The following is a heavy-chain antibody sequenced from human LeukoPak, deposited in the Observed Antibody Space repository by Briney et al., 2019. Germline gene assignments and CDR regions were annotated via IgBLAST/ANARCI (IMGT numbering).Heavy chain of an antibody. D-gene: IGHD6-13*01. CDR1: GFTFSSYA. CDR3: AKVLAGGLAAGHALDI. Sequence: PGGSLRLSCAASGFTFSSYAMSWVRQAPGNGLEWVSAISGSGGSTYYADSVKGRFTISRDNSKNTLYLQMNSLRAEDTAVYYCAKVLAGGLAAGHALDIWGQGTMVTVSS. J-gene: IGHJ3*02. V-gene: IGHV3-23*01. CDR2: ISGSGGST.